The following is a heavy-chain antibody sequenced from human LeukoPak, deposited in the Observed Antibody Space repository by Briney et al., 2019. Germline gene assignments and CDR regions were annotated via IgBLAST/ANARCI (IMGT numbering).Heavy chain of an antibody. J-gene: IGHJ6*03. Sequence: PSETLSLTCTVSGGSFSSHYWSWIRQAPGKGLEWIGYIYYSGSTKYDPSLKSRVTISVDTSKNQFSLKLSSVTAADTAVYYCAATNYDFWSGYYYYYYYMDVWGKGTAVTVSS. CDR1: GGSFSSHY. CDR2: IYYSGST. D-gene: IGHD3-3*01. CDR3: AATNYDFWSGYYYYYYYMDV. V-gene: IGHV4-59*11.